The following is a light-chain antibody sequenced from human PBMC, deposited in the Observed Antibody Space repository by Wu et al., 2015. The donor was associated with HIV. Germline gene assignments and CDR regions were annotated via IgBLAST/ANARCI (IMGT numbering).Light chain of an antibody. Sequence: DIQLTQSPSFLSASVGDRVTITCRASQGISNYLAWYQQKPEKAPKLLIYAASTLQSGVPSRFSGSGSGTEFTLSISSLQPDDFATYHCQQYNSYSWTFGQGTKVEIK. CDR2: AAS. CDR3: QQYNSYSWT. V-gene: IGKV1-9*01. J-gene: IGKJ1*01. CDR1: QGISNY.